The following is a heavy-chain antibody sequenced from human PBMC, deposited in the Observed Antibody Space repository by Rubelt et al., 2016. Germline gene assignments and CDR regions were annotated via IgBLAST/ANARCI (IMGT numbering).Heavy chain of an antibody. V-gene: IGHV1-2*02. CDR2: INPNSGAT. Sequence: QVQLVQSGAEVKKPGASVKVSCKVSGYRFTDYYMPWVRPAPGQGLEWVGWINPNSGATNYAQKFQVRVTLTRDTSISTAYMELSRLTSDDTVVYYCARGGAAAAGDFWGQGTLVTVSS. J-gene: IGHJ4*02. CDR3: ARGGAAAAGDF. CDR1: GYRFTDYY. D-gene: IGHD6-13*01.